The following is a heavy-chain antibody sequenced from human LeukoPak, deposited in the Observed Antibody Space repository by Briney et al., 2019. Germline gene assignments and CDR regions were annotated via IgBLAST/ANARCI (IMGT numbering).Heavy chain of an antibody. Sequence: SETLSLTCTVSGGSTSSHSFYWGGIRQPPGKGLEWVGSIYYSGNTYYNPSLKSRVTISVDTSKNQFSLRLSSVTAADTAVYHCASLWYYGSGSPTLDYWGQGTLVTVSS. D-gene: IGHD3-10*01. J-gene: IGHJ4*02. V-gene: IGHV4-39*01. CDR1: GGSTSSHSFY. CDR2: IYYSGNT. CDR3: ASLWYYGSGSPTLDY.